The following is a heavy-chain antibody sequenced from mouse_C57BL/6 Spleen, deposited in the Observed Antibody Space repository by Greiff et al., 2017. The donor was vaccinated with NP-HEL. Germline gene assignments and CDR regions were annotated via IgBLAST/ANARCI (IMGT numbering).Heavy chain of an antibody. D-gene: IGHD1-1*02. J-gene: IGHJ4*01. V-gene: IGHV5-17*01. CDR2: ISSGSSTI. CDR1: GFTFSDYG. CDR3: ARHYDGSSGDYIDD. Sequence: EVQLEESGAGLVKPGGSLKLSCAASGFTFSDYGMHWVRQAPEKGLEWVAYISSGSSTIYYADTVKGRFTISGDNATNTLFMQMSSLTSEDAAMYYCARHYDGSSGDYIDDWGKGTTVTVSS.